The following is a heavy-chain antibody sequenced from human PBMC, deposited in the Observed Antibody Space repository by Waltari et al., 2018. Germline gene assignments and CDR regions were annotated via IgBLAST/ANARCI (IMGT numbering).Heavy chain of an antibody. J-gene: IGHJ4*02. D-gene: IGHD1-26*01. CDR1: GDSISSRTYY. CDR3: ARLLGGRGMDFDY. CDR2: FYSSGST. Sequence: QLQLQESGPGLVKPSETLSLTCTVSGDSISSRTYYWGWIRQPPGKGLEWIGSFYSSGSTYYNPSLKSRVTISVDTSKNQFSLKLSSVTAADTAMYYCARLLGGRGMDFDYWGQGTLVTVSS. V-gene: IGHV4-39*07.